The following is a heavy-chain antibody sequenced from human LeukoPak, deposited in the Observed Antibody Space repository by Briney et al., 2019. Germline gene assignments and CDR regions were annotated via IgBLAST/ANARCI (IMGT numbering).Heavy chain of an antibody. J-gene: IGHJ5*02. V-gene: IGHV4-39*01. CDR2: IYYSGST. CDR3: ATGLHFWKFDP. D-gene: IGHD3-3*02. CDR1: GGSISSSSYY. Sequence: PSETLSLTCTVSGGSISSSSYYWGWIRQPPGKGLEWIGSIYYSGSTYYNPSLKSRVTISVDTSKNQFSLKLSSVTAADTVVYYCATGLHFWKFDPWGQGTLVTVSS.